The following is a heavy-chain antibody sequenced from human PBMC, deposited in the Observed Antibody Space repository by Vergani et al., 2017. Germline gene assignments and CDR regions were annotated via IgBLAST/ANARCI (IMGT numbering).Heavy chain of an antibody. V-gene: IGHV1-69*02. CDR1: GGTFSSYT. Sequence: QVQLVQSGAEVKKPGSSVKVSCKASGGTFSSYTISWVRQAPGQGLEWMGRIIPILGIANYAQKFQGRVTITADKSTSTAYMELSSLRSDDTAVYYCARLAVAGTGGWFDPWGQGTLVTVSS. D-gene: IGHD6-19*01. J-gene: IGHJ5*02. CDR3: ARLAVAGTGGWFDP. CDR2: IIPILGIA.